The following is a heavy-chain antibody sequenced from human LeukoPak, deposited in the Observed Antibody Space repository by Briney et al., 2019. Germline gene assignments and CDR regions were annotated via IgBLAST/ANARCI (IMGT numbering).Heavy chain of an antibody. CDR2: ISWNSGSI. CDR1: GFTFDDYA. Sequence: GGSLRLSCAASGFTFDDYAMHWVRQAPGKGLEWVSGISWNSGSIGYADSVKGRFTISRDNAKNSLYLKMNSLRAEDTALYYCAKSEGSYLTRELDYWGQGTLVTVSS. CDR3: AKSEGSYLTRELDY. D-gene: IGHD5-18*01. V-gene: IGHV3-9*01. J-gene: IGHJ4*02.